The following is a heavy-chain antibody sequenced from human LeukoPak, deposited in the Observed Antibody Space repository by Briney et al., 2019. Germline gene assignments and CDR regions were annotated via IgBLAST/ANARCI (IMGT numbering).Heavy chain of an antibody. CDR3: AKGSYYDSSGSFYFDY. Sequence: GGSLRLSCAASGFTVCSKFMGWVRQAPGKGLEWVSGISGSGDNTYYADSVKGRFTISRDDSKNTLYVQVNSLGTEDTAAYYCAKGSYYDSSGSFYFDYWGQGTLVTVSS. CDR1: GFTVCSKF. V-gene: IGHV3-23*01. D-gene: IGHD3-22*01. CDR2: ISGSGDNT. J-gene: IGHJ4*02.